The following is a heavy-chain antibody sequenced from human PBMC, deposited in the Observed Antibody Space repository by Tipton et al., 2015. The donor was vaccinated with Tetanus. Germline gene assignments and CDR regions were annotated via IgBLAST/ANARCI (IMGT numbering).Heavy chain of an antibody. J-gene: IGHJ3*02. Sequence: GLVKPSETLSLTCTVSGGSISTRNYFWGWIRQAPGKGLEWIGNIYYSGSTDYNPPLKSRVAISVDTSKNQFSLKLSSVTAADTAVYYCARTWGVWVTSIDAFDIWGQGTKVAVSS. CDR3: ARTWGVWVTSIDAFDI. D-gene: IGHD3-16*01. CDR2: IYYSGST. CDR1: GGSISTRNYF. V-gene: IGHV4-39*01.